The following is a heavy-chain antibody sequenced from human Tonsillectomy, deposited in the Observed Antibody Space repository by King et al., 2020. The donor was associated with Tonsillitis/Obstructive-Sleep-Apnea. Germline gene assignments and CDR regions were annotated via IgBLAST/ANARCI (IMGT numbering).Heavy chain of an antibody. J-gene: IGHJ6*03. Sequence: VQLVESGGGLVQPGGSLRLSCAASGFTFSSYWMHWVRQAPGKGLVWVSRINSDGSSTSYADSVKGRFTISRDNAKNTLYLQMNSLRAEDTAVYYCARVKPPARITIFGRRTGYMDVWGKGTTVTVSS. V-gene: IGHV3-74*01. CDR3: ARVKPPARITIFGRRTGYMDV. CDR2: INSDGSST. CDR1: GFTFSSYW. D-gene: IGHD3-3*01.